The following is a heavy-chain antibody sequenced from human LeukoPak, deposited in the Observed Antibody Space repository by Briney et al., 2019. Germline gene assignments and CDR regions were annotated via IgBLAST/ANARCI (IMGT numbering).Heavy chain of an antibody. CDR3: ARDPGDGYLDAFDI. CDR1: GYTFTGYY. V-gene: IGHV1-2*04. Sequence: ASVKVSCKASGYTFTGYYMHWVRQAPGQGLEWMGWINPNSGGTNYAQKFQGWVTMTRDTSISTAYMELSRLRSDDTAVYYCARDPGDGYLDAFDIWGQGTMVTVSS. CDR2: INPNSGGT. D-gene: IGHD5-24*01. J-gene: IGHJ3*02.